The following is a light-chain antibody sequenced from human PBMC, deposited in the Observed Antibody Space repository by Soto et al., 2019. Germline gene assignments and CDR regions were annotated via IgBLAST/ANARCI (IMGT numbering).Light chain of an antibody. V-gene: IGKV1-39*01. CDR3: QLTDCIPIS. CDR2: AAS. J-gene: IGKJ5*01. Sequence: VQGTESQSAMSPSVGATVTLTWRASQSISSNLNWYQQKPGKAPDLLIYAASSLQSGVPSRFSGSGSGTEFTLTIWSLQPEDFATYYCQLTDCIPISLCQGTRLEI. CDR1: QSISSN.